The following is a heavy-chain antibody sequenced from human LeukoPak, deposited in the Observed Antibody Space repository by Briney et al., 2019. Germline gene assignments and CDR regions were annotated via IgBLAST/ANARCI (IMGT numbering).Heavy chain of an antibody. Sequence: GRSLRLSCAASGFTFSSYDMHWVRQAPGKGLEWVAVIWYDGSNKYYADSVKGRFTISRDNSRSTLYLQMNSLRPEDTAIYYCAREGYYGSGSPPSLYFDYWGQGTLVTVSS. CDR1: GFTFSSYD. CDR2: IWYDGSNK. CDR3: AREGYYGSGSPPSLYFDY. J-gene: IGHJ4*02. V-gene: IGHV3-33*01. D-gene: IGHD3-10*01.